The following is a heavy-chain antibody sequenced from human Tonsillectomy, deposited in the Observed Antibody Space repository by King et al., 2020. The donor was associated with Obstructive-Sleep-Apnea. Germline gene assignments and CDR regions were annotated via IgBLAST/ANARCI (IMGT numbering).Heavy chain of an antibody. CDR1: GFNSNDYA. CDR3: GKDISPGGMDG. CDR2: IYWDGSRT. J-gene: IGHJ6*02. Sequence: QLVQSGGGLVQPGRSLRLSCAASGFNSNDYAMHWVRQAPGKGLEWVSGIYWDGSRTGYADFVKGRFTISRDNAKSSLYLQMNNLKAEDTAVYYCGKDISPGGMDGWGQGTTVTVSS. D-gene: IGHD1-14*01. V-gene: IGHV3-9*01.